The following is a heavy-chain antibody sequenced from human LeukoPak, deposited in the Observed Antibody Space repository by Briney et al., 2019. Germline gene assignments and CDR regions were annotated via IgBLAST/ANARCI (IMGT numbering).Heavy chain of an antibody. CDR2: IIPIFGTA. V-gene: IGHV1-69*05. J-gene: IGHJ6*03. CDR3: ARADNPYYYYYMDV. CDR1: GGTFSSYA. Sequence: ASVKVSCKASGGTFSSYAISWVRQAPGQGLEWMGGIIPIFGTANYAQKFQGRVTITTDESTSTAYMELSSLRSEDTAVCYCARADNPYYYYYMDVWGKGTTVTVSS. D-gene: IGHD5-24*01.